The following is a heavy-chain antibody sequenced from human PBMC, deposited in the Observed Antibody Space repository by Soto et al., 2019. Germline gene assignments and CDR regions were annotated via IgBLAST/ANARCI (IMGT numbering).Heavy chain of an antibody. CDR2: IYHSGST. J-gene: IGHJ4*02. D-gene: IGHD1-1*01. CDR1: GGSVRSGSYY. CDR3: ARERTGDPTFFDY. Sequence: NPSETLSLTCAVSGGSVRSGSYYWSWIRQPPGKGLEWIGFIYHSGSTNYNPSLKSRVTISVDTSKNQFSLNLLSLTAADTAVYYCARERTGDPTFFDYWGQGALVTVSS. V-gene: IGHV4-61*01.